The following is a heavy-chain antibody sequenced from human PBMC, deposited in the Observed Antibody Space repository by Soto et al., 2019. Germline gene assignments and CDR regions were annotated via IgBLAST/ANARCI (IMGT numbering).Heavy chain of an antibody. D-gene: IGHD1-1*01. V-gene: IGHV1-2*04. CDR1: GYTFTGYY. Sequence: QVQLVQSGDEVKKPGASVKVSRKASGYTFTGYYMHWVRQAPGQGLEWMGWINPNSGGTNYAQKFQGWVTMTRDTSISTAYMELSRLRSDDTAVYYCARSQLESYWFDPWGQGTLVTVSS. J-gene: IGHJ5*02. CDR3: ARSQLESYWFDP. CDR2: INPNSGGT.